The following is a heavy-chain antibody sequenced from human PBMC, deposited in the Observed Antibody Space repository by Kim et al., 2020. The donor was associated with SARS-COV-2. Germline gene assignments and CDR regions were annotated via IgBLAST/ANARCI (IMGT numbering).Heavy chain of an antibody. V-gene: IGHV3-48*02. CDR2: ISGRSSTT. J-gene: IGHJ4*02. Sequence: GGSLRLSCAASGFTFNTYGMGWVRQAPGKGLEWLSYISGRSSTTYYADSVKGRFTISRDNAKNSLYLQMNSLRDEDTAVYYCARSPQLLVVTAHSFDYWGQGTLVTVSS. CDR3: ARSPQLLVVTAHSFDY. D-gene: IGHD2-21*02. CDR1: GFTFNTYG.